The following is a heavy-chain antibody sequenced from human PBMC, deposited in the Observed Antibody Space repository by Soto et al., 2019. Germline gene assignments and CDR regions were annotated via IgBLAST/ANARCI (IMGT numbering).Heavy chain of an antibody. V-gene: IGHV4-34*01. Sequence: QVHLQQWGAGLLKPSETLSLTCAVNGGAFNGYYWTWIRQSPGKGLQWIGEINHSGTGDYNPSLKRRVTFPIDTSKKQIARALTSVTAADTAVYYCARAGAARVRGSIGGFAYWGQGTLVTVSS. CDR3: ARAGAARVRGSIGGFAY. CDR1: GGAFNGYY. J-gene: IGHJ4*02. CDR2: INHSGTG. D-gene: IGHD3-10*01.